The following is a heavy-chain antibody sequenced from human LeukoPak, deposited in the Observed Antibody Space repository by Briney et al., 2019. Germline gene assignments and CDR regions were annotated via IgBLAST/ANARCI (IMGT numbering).Heavy chain of an antibody. CDR2: IKQDGSEK. J-gene: IGHJ2*01. D-gene: IGHD7-27*01. V-gene: IGHV3-7*01. Sequence: GGSLRLSCAASGFTFSSYWMSWVRQAPGKGLEWVANIKQDGSEKYYVDSVKGRFTISRDNAKNSLYLQMNSLRAEDTAVYYCARGKLGMYWYFDLWGRGTLVTVSS. CDR3: ARGKLGMYWYFDL. CDR1: GFTFSSYW.